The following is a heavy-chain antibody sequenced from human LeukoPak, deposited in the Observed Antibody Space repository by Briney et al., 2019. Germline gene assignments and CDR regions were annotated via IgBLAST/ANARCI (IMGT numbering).Heavy chain of an antibody. Sequence: ASVKVSCKASGYTFTGHYMHWVRQAPGQGIEWMGWINPNSGGTKYVQKFQGRVTLTRDTSISTAYMELSRLRCDDTAVYYCARSYDFWSGPPFDPWGQGTLVTVSS. CDR3: ARSYDFWSGPPFDP. D-gene: IGHD3-3*01. CDR2: INPNSGGT. J-gene: IGHJ5*02. V-gene: IGHV1-2*02. CDR1: GYTFTGHY.